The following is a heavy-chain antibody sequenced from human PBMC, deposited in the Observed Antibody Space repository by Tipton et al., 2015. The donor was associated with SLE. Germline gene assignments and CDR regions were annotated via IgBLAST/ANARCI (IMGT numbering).Heavy chain of an antibody. V-gene: IGHV4-59*01. J-gene: IGHJ4*02. CDR2: IYYSGST. CDR1: GGSISSYY. CDR3: ARAKLGFFFDY. Sequence: LRLSCTVSGGSISSYYWSWIQQPPGKGLEWIGYIYYSGSTNYNPSLKSRVTISVDTSKNQFSLKLSSVTAADTAVYYCARAKLGFFFDYWGQGTLVTVSS. D-gene: IGHD7-27*01.